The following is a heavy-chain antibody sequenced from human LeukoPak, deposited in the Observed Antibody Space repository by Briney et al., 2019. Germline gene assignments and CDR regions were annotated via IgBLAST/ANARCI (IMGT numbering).Heavy chain of an antibody. J-gene: IGHJ2*01. CDR3: AKGAVFCSSRTSPSGSTPSYYGH. V-gene: IGHV3-30*18. Sequence: SLRLSCEASGFTFRNYGMHWVRQAPGKGPEWLAVISHNSKYQYYADSVKGRFTISRDNSKNTVYLQMSSLRAEDTALYYCAKGAVFCSSRTSPSGSTPSYYGHRGR. CDR2: ISHNSKYQ. CDR1: GFTFRNYG. D-gene: IGHD2-2*01.